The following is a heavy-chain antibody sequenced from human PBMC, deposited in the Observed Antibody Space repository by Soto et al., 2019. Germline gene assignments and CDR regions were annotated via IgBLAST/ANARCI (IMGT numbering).Heavy chain of an antibody. CDR3: EKRVAYISSGAYFAL. CDR2: ISPSVGYT. J-gene: IGHJ4*02. Sequence: EVQLLESGGGLVQPGGSLRLSCAAYGCTFSNDAMSWVRQAPGKGLAWVSAISPSVGYTYDANSVKGRFTISRDNSKNTLLMQMNSLRVEDTAVYYCEKRVAYISSGAYFALWGQGTLVTASS. D-gene: IGHD3-10*01. V-gene: IGHV3-23*01. CDR1: GCTFSNDA.